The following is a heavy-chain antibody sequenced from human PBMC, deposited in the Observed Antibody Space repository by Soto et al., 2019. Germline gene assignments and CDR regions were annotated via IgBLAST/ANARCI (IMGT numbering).Heavy chain of an antibody. CDR3: ARTAMTYEPLPGSFDY. CDR1: GFTFSSYS. V-gene: IGHV3-48*02. CDR2: ISSSSSTI. D-gene: IGHD5-18*01. J-gene: IGHJ4*02. Sequence: EVQLVESGGGLVQPGGSLRLSCAASGFTFSSYSMNWVRQAPGKGLEWVSYISSSSSTIYYADSVKGRFTISRDNAKNSLYLQMNSLRDEDTAVYYCARTAMTYEPLPGSFDYWGQGTLVTVSS.